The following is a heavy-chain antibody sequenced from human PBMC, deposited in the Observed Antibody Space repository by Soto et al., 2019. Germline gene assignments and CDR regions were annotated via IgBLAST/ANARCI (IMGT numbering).Heavy chain of an antibody. J-gene: IGHJ6*02. V-gene: IGHV5-10-1*01. CDR2: IDPSDSYT. Sequence: PGESLKISSRGSGYSFTSYWITWVRQMPGKGLEWMGRIDPSDSYTNYSPSFQGHVTISADKSISTAYLQWSSLKASDTAMYFCARGDVVVLDYGMDVWGQGTTVTVSS. CDR3: ARGDVVVLDYGMDV. D-gene: IGHD2-2*01. CDR1: GYSFTSYW.